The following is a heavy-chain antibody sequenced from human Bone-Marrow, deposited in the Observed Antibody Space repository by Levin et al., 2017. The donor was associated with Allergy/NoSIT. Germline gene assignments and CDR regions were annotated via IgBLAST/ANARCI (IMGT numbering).Heavy chain of an antibody. CDR2: IYYSGST. D-gene: IGHD3-22*01. CDR3: ARDYYDSSGYVYWYFDL. CDR1: GGSISSYY. V-gene: IGHV4-59*01. Sequence: SQTLSLTCTVSGGSISSYYWSWIRQPPGKGLEWIGYIYYSGSTNYNPSLKSRVTISVDTSKNQFSLKLSSVTAADTAVYYCARDYYDSSGYVYWYFDLWGRGTLVTVSS. J-gene: IGHJ2*01.